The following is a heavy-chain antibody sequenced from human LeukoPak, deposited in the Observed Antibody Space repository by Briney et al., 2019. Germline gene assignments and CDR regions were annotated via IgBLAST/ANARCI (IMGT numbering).Heavy chain of an antibody. CDR1: GGTFSSYA. CDR2: IIPIFGTA. J-gene: IGHJ6*02. D-gene: IGHD5-12*01. Sequence: ASVKVSCKASGGTFSSYAISWVRQAPGQGLEWMGGIIPIFGTANYAQKFQGRVTITADESTSTAYMELSSLRSEDTAVYYCASSLGGGYDLFYHYGMDVWGQGTTVTVSS. V-gene: IGHV1-69*13. CDR3: ASSLGGGYDLFYHYGMDV.